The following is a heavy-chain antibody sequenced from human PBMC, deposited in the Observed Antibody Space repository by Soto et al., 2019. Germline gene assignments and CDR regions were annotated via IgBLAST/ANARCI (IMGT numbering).Heavy chain of an antibody. Sequence: PGESLKISCKGSGFIFTSYWIGWVRQMPGKGLEWMGIIYPSDSDTRYSPSFQGQVTISADKSISTAYLQWSSLKASDTAMYYCARLPRSSSPFDSWGQGTLVNVSS. CDR3: ARLPRSSSPFDS. CDR2: IYPSDSDT. D-gene: IGHD6-6*01. CDR1: GFIFTSYW. J-gene: IGHJ4*02. V-gene: IGHV5-51*01.